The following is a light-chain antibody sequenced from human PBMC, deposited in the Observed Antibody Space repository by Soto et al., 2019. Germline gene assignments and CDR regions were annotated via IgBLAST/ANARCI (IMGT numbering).Light chain of an antibody. V-gene: IGKV3-20*01. CDR3: QQYGSSPLFT. J-gene: IGKJ3*01. CDR2: GAS. Sequence: EIVLKQSPGTLSLSPGERATLSCRASQSVSSSYLAWYQQKPGQAPRLLIYGASSRATGIPDMFSGSGSGTDFTLPISRLGPEDFAVYYFQQYGSSPLFTFGPGTKVDIK. CDR1: QSVSSSY.